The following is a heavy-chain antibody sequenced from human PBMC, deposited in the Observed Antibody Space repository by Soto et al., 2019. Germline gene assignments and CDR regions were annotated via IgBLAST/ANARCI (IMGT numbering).Heavy chain of an antibody. CDR2: INSDGSST. Sequence: EVQLVESGGGLVQPGGSLRVSCAASGFTFSSYWMHWVRQAPRKGLVWVSRINSDGSSTSYADSVKGRFTISRDNAKNTLYLQLYSLRAEDTAIYYCARRGAVAGLHYWGQGTLVTVSS. D-gene: IGHD6-19*01. V-gene: IGHV3-74*01. CDR1: GFTFSSYW. J-gene: IGHJ4*02. CDR3: ARRGAVAGLHY.